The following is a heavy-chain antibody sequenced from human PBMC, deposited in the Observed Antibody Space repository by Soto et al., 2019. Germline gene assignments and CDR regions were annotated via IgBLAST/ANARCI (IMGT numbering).Heavy chain of an antibody. Sequence: EVQLVESGGGLVQPGRSLRLSCAASGFTFDDYAMHWVRQAPGKGLEWVSGISWNSGSIGYADSVKGRFIISRDNAKNSLYLQMNSLRAEDTALYYCAKDRYGSSGFDYWGQGTLVTVSS. CDR3: AKDRYGSSGFDY. D-gene: IGHD6-6*01. CDR2: ISWNSGSI. V-gene: IGHV3-9*01. CDR1: GFTFDDYA. J-gene: IGHJ4*02.